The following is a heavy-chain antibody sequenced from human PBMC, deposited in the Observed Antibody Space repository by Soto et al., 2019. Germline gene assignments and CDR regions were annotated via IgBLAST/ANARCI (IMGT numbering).Heavy chain of an antibody. J-gene: IGHJ4*02. CDR2: IFYTGST. CDR1: GDSINNYY. V-gene: IGHV4-59*01. Sequence: SETLSLTCTVSGDSINNYYWSWIRQPPGKRLEWIGYIFYTGSTTYNPSLESRVTMSVDTSKNQFSLKLNSVNAADTAVYYCAKYRRTEAEGFTLDYWGRGTLVTV. CDR3: AKYRRTEAEGFTLDY. D-gene: IGHD6-13*01.